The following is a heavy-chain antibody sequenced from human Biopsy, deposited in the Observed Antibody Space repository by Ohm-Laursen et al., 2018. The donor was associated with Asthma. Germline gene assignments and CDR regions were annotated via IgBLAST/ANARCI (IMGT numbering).Heavy chain of an antibody. CDR1: GYNFIRFA. J-gene: IGHJ3*01. CDR2: VNTGNGDT. Sequence: SSVKVSCKASGYNFIRFAIHWVRQAPGQRLEWMGWVNTGNGDTKYSQKFQGRVTITRDTSASTAYMELRSLRSEDTATYYCARTYYDFLTGQVKDVFGVWGQRTMVTVSS. D-gene: IGHD3-9*01. CDR3: ARTYYDFLTGQVKDVFGV. V-gene: IGHV1-3*04.